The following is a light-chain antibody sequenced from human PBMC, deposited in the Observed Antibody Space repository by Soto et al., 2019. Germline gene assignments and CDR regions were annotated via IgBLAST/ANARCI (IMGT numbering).Light chain of an antibody. CDR2: EVS. J-gene: IGLJ1*01. CDR3: CSYTSSSTLDV. CDR1: SSDVGGYNY. V-gene: IGLV2-14*01. Sequence: QSALTQPASVSGSPGQSITISCTGTSSDVGGYNYVSWYQQHPGKAPKLMIYEVSKRPSGVSHRFSGSKSGNTASLTISGLQAEDEAGYYCCSYTSSSTLDVFGTGTKVTVL.